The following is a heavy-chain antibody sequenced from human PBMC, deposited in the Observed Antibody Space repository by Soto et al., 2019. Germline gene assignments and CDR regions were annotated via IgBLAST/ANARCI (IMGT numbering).Heavy chain of an antibody. J-gene: IGHJ6*02. V-gene: IGHV1-8*01. D-gene: IGHD6-25*01. CDR1: GYTFSDFD. CDR2: MNAKSGDT. Sequence: ASVKVSCKASGYTFSDFDINWLRQASGQGPEWMGWMNAKSGDTFFAQRFQGKFNMTWDTSLSTAYMEVGSLTSDDTAMYYCPRGNPFNHAGFDVWGQGTTVTVSS. CDR3: PRGNPFNHAGFDV.